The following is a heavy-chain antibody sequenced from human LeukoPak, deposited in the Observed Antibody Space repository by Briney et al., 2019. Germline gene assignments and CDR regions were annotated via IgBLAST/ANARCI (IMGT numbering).Heavy chain of an antibody. CDR3: ARGLVVPAAFDY. Sequence: PSETLSLTCTVSGGSISSYYWSWIRQPAGKGLEWIGRIYTSGSTNYSPSLKSRVTMSVDTSKNQFSLKLSSVTAADAAVYYCARGLVVPAAFDYWGQGTLVTVSS. CDR2: IYTSGST. CDR1: GGSISSYY. D-gene: IGHD2-2*01. V-gene: IGHV4-4*07. J-gene: IGHJ4*02.